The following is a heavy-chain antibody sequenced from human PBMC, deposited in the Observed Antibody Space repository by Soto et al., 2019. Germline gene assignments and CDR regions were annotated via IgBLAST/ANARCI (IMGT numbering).Heavy chain of an antibody. CDR2: IVVGSGNT. J-gene: IGHJ6*02. D-gene: IGHD6-13*01. CDR1: GFTFTSSA. V-gene: IGHV1-58*01. Sequence: SVKVSCKASGFTFTSSAVQWVRQARGQRLEWIGWIVVGSGNTNYAQKFQERVTITRDMSTSTAYMELSSLRSEDTAVYYCAGEAYSSSWRYYSGMDVWGQGTTVTVSS. CDR3: AGEAYSSSWRYYSGMDV.